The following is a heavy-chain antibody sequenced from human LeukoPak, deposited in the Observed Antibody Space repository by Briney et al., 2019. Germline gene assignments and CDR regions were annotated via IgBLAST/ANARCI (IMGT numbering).Heavy chain of an antibody. Sequence: SETLSLTCAVYGGSFSGYYWSWIRQPPGKGLEWIGETNHSGSANYNPSLKSRVTISVDTSKNQFSLKLSSVTAADTAVYYCARSTITMVRGVIQYYFDYWGQGTLVTVSS. CDR3: ARSTITMVRGVIQYYFDY. D-gene: IGHD3-10*01. CDR1: GGSFSGYY. V-gene: IGHV4-34*01. CDR2: TNHSGSA. J-gene: IGHJ4*02.